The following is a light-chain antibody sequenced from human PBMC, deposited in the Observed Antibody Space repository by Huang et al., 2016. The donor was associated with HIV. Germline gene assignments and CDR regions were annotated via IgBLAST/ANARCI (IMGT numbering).Light chain of an antibody. Sequence: IQLTQSPSSLSASVGDRVTITCRASQGISSYLAWYQQKPGKAPKLLMYAASTLQSGGPSRFSGSGSGTDFTLTISSLQPEDSATYYCQQVKSYPLTFGGGTKVEIK. CDR1: QGISSY. V-gene: IGKV1-9*01. J-gene: IGKJ4*01. CDR2: AAS. CDR3: QQVKSYPLT.